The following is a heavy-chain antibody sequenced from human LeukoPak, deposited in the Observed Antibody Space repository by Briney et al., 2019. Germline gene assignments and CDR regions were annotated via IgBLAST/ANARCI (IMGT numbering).Heavy chain of an antibody. CDR1: GGSISSYY. CDR3: ARGRYDFWSGYDPFDY. J-gene: IGHJ4*02. D-gene: IGHD3-3*01. CDR2: IYYSGST. Sequence: SETLSLTCTVSGGSISSYYWSWIRQPPGKGLEWIGYIYYSGSTNYNPSLKSRITISVDTSKNQFSLKLSSVTAADTAVYYCARGRYDFWSGYDPFDYWGQGTLVTVSS. V-gene: IGHV4-59*01.